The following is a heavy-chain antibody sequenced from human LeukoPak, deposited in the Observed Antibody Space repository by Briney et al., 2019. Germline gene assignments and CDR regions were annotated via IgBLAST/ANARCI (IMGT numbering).Heavy chain of an antibody. Sequence: ASVKVSCKASGYTFTDHAMHWVRQVPGQGREWMGWINTNTGNPTYAQGFTGRFVFSLDTSVTSAFLQIATLKAEDTAIYYCARGGIAAAVPDFDHWGQGTLLTVSS. D-gene: IGHD6-25*01. CDR1: GYTFTDHA. V-gene: IGHV7-4-1*01. CDR3: ARGGIAAAVPDFDH. CDR2: INTNTGNP. J-gene: IGHJ4*02.